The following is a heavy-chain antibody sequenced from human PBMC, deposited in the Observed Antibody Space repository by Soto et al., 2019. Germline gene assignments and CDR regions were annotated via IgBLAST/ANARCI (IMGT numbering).Heavy chain of an antibody. Sequence: QVQLVESGGGVVQPGRSLRLSCAASGFTFRNYAMHWVRQAPGKGLEWVVVISYDGSKKYYADSLEGRFTISRDNSNNTLFLQMNSLTAEDTAVYYCVRAPGSATVTTSYVDYWGQGTLVTVSS. CDR2: ISYDGSKK. CDR1: GFTFRNYA. CDR3: VRAPGSATVTTSYVDY. D-gene: IGHD4-17*01. V-gene: IGHV3-30-3*01. J-gene: IGHJ4*02.